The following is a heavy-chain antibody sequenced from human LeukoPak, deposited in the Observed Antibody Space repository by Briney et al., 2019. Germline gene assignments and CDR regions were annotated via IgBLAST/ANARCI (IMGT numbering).Heavy chain of an antibody. D-gene: IGHD2-2*01. V-gene: IGHV1-69*06. J-gene: IGHJ4*02. CDR2: IMPMFGKA. CDR1: GGTFSSYD. CDR3: AGGRTDIVVVPATLRNYYFHY. Sequence: AASVKVSCKASGGTFSSYDISWVRQAPGQGLEWMGGIMPMFGKANYAQRFQGRVTTTADKATSTAYMELSSLRSEDTAVYYCAGGRTDIVVVPATLRNYYFHYWGQGTLVTVSS.